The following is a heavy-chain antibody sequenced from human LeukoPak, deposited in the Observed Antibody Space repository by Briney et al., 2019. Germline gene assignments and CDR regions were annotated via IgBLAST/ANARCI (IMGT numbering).Heavy chain of an antibody. CDR1: GASFSSDSYY. D-gene: IGHD1-26*01. V-gene: IGHV4-61*01. CDR2: IFYSGST. CDR3: ARDVRTRSGSYYFLDY. J-gene: IGHJ4*02. Sequence: SETLSLTCTVSGASFSSDSYYWSWIRQPPGKGLEWIGSIFYSGSTNYNPSLKSRVTISVDTSKNQFSLKLSSVTAADTAVYYCARDVRTRSGSYYFLDYWGQGTLVTVSS.